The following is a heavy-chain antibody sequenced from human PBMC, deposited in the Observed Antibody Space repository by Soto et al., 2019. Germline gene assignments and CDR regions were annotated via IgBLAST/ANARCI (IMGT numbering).Heavy chain of an antibody. CDR3: ARDGSGH. CDR1: GLTVSTNP. CDR2: IYTGGGT. J-gene: IGHJ4*02. Sequence: EVQLVESGGGLVQPGGSLRLSCAASGLTVSTNPMSWVRQAPGKGLEWVSVIYTGGGTHYADSVKGRFTIPRDNTKNTVNLQMNSLRPEDTAVYYCARDGSGHWGQGTLVTVSS. V-gene: IGHV3-66*01.